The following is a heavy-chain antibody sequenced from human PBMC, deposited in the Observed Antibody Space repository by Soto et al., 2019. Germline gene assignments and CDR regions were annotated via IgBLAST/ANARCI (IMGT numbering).Heavy chain of an antibody. CDR2: VHNSGST. D-gene: IGHD6-19*01. CDR1: GDPISRYH. Sequence: QVQLQESGPGLVKLSETLSLSCTVSGDPISRYHWGWIRQTPGKGLEWIGYVHNSGSTSYNPSLKSRVTISIDTSRKQFSLRLRSVTAADTAVYYCTGDRNNRVWYKYWGQGTLVTVSS. CDR3: TGDRNNRVWYKY. V-gene: IGHV4-59*01. J-gene: IGHJ4*02.